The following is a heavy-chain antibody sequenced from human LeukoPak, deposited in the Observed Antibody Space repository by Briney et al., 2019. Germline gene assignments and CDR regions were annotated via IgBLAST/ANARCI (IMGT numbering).Heavy chain of an antibody. CDR1: GGSFSGYY. V-gene: IGHV4-34*01. CDR2: INHSGST. Sequence: SETLSLTCAVYGGSFSGYYWSWIRQPPGKGLEWIGEINHSGSTNYNPSLKSRVTISVDTSKDQFSLKLSSVTAADTAVYYCARAPITMIVMVDRRANWFDPWGQGTLVTVSS. D-gene: IGHD3-22*01. J-gene: IGHJ5*02. CDR3: ARAPITMIVMVDRRANWFDP.